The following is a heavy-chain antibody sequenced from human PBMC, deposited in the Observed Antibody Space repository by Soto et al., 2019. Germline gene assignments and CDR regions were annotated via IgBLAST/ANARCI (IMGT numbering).Heavy chain of an antibody. Sequence: QVQLQESGPGLVKPSQTLSLTCTVSGGSISSGDYYWSWIRQPPGKGLEWIGYIYYSGSTYYNPSLKSRVTMSVDTSKNQFSRKLSSVTAADTAVYYCAREWGGIAAAGRIDYWGQGTLVTVSS. D-gene: IGHD6-13*01. CDR2: IYYSGST. V-gene: IGHV4-30-4*01. J-gene: IGHJ4*02. CDR3: AREWGGIAAAGRIDY. CDR1: GGSISSGDYY.